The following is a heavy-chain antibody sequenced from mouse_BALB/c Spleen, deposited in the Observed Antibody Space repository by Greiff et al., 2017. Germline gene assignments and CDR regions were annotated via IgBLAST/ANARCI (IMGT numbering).Heavy chain of an antibody. CDR1: GFTFSSFG. CDR3: ATLYYYGRAMDY. CDR2: ISSGSSTI. Sequence: EVKVEESGGGLVQPGGSRKLSCAASGFTFSSFGMHWVRQAPEKGLEWVAYISSGSSTIYYADTVKDRFTISRDNPKNTLFLQMTSLRSEDTAMYYCATLYYYGRAMDYWGQGTSVTVSS. D-gene: IGHD1-1*01. V-gene: IGHV5-17*02. J-gene: IGHJ4*01.